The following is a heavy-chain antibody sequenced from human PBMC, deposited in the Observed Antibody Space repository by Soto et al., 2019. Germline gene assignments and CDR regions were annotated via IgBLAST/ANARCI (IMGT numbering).Heavy chain of an antibody. Sequence: KPSETLSLTCAVYGGSFSGYYWSWIRQPPGKGLEWIGEINHSGSTNYNPSLKSRVTISVDTSKNQFSLKLSSVTAADTAVYYCARTAYYYDSSGFDYWGQGTLVTVSS. CDR1: GGSFSGYY. CDR3: ARTAYYYDSSGFDY. V-gene: IGHV4-34*01. CDR2: INHSGST. J-gene: IGHJ4*02. D-gene: IGHD3-22*01.